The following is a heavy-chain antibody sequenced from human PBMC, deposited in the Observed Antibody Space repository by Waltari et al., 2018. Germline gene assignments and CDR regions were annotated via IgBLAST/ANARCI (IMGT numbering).Heavy chain of an antibody. CDR2: IFPRDSDT. Sequence: EVQLVQSGTQVKKPGESLRLSCKASGYSFSSYWIGRVRPMPGKGMEWMGIIFPRDSDTRYTPSSQGRVTISADKSTGTAYLQFSSLTASDTAMYFCARELIWPGELGPFDLWGQGTFVSVSS. D-gene: IGHD1-26*01. CDR3: ARELIWPGELGPFDL. CDR1: GYSFSSYW. J-gene: IGHJ3*01. V-gene: IGHV5-51*01.